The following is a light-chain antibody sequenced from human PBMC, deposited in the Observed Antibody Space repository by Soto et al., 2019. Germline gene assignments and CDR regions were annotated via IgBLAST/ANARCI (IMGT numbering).Light chain of an antibody. CDR3: HQYGSSPAT. Sequence: DIVLTQSPGTLSFSPGERATLSCRASQSVPSNYLAWYQQKPGQAPRLLIYGASSRATGIPDRFSGSGSGTEFTLTISRLEPEDFVVYFCHQYGSSPATFGQRTTVEIK. CDR1: QSVPSNY. J-gene: IGKJ1*01. V-gene: IGKV3-20*01. CDR2: GAS.